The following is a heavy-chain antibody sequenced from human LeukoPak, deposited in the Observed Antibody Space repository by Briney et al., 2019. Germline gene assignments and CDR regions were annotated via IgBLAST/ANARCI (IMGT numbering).Heavy chain of an antibody. CDR3: ARWRSIYGGNSHDAFDI. D-gene: IGHD4-23*01. CDR2: IYSGGGT. Sequence: GGSLRLSCAASGFTFSSYEMNWVRQAPGKGLEWVSVIYSGGGTYYADSVKGRFTISRDNFKNTLYLQMNSLRAEDTAVYYCARWRSIYGGNSHDAFDIWGQGTMVTVSS. CDR1: GFTFSSYE. V-gene: IGHV3-53*01. J-gene: IGHJ3*02.